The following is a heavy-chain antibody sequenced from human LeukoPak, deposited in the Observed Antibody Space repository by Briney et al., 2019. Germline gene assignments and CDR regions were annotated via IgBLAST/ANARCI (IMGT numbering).Heavy chain of an antibody. D-gene: IGHD3-10*01. V-gene: IGHV3-21*01. CDR1: GFTFSSYS. CDR2: ISSSSSYI. CDR3: ARGYITMVRGVIIGGFDY. Sequence: GGSLRLSCAASGFTFSSYSMNWVRQAPGKGLEWVSSISSSSSYIYYADSVKGQFTISRDNAKNSLYLQMNSLRAEDTAVYYCARGYITMVRGVIIGGFDYWGQGTLVTVSS. J-gene: IGHJ4*02.